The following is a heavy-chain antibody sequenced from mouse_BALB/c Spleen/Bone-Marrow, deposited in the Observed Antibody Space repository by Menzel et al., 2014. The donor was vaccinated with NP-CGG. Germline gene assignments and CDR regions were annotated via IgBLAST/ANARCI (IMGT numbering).Heavy chain of an antibody. D-gene: IGHD2-2*01. CDR1: GFNIEDTY. CDR3: AEGYDSWFAY. V-gene: IGHV14-3*02. J-gene: IGHJ3*01. CDR2: IDPANGNT. Sequence: EVQLVESGAELVKPVASVKLSCTASGFNIEDTYVHWVKQRPELGLEWIGRIDPANGNTKYDPKFQGKATVTSDTSSNTAYLHLSSLTSEDTAVYYCAEGYDSWFAYWGQGTLVTVSA.